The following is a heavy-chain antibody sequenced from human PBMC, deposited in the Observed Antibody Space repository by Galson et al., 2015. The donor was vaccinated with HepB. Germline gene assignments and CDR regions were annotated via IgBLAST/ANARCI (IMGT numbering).Heavy chain of an antibody. D-gene: IGHD5-12*01. CDR2: MNPNSGNT. CDR3: ARVPPSGYEFDY. Sequence: SVKVSCKASGYTFTSYDINWVRQATGQGLEWMGWMNPNSGNTGYAQKFQGGVTMTRDTSTSTVYMELSSLRSEDTAVYYCARVPPSGYEFDYWGQGTLVTVSS. CDR1: GYTFTSYD. J-gene: IGHJ4*02. V-gene: IGHV1-8*01.